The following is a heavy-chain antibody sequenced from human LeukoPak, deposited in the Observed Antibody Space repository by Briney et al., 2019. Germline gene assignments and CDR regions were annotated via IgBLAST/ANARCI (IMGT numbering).Heavy chain of an antibody. CDR3: ARAHYGSGSYSYYGMDV. V-gene: IGHV1-69*13. CDR1: GGTFSSYA. Sequence: SVKVSCKASGGTFSSYAISWVRQAPGQGLEWMGGIIPIFGTANYAQKFQGRVTITADESTSTAYMELSSPRSEDTAVYYCARAHYGSGSYSYYGMDVWGKGTTVTVSS. D-gene: IGHD3-10*01. CDR2: IIPIFGTA. J-gene: IGHJ6*04.